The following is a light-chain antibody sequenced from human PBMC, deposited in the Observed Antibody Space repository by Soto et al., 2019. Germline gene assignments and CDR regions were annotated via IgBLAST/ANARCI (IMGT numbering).Light chain of an antibody. Sequence: EIVLTQSPGTLSLSPGERATLSCRASQSVSSSYLAWYQQKPVQAPRLLIYGASSRATGIPDRFSGSGSGTDVTLTISRLEPEDFAVYYCQQDGSSPGTFGQGTTLEIK. CDR3: QQDGSSPGT. CDR2: GAS. V-gene: IGKV3-20*01. J-gene: IGKJ1*01. CDR1: QSVSSSY.